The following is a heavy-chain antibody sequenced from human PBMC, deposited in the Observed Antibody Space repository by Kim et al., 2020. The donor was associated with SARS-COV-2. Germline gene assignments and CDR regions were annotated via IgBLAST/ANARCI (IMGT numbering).Heavy chain of an antibody. CDR3: ARSAFRNPYSSSWYSSDAFDI. J-gene: IGHJ3*02. D-gene: IGHD6-13*01. Sequence: SETLSLTCTVSGGSISSSNYYWGWIRQPPGKGLEWIGSSYHSGSSYYNPSLKSRVSISVDTSQNQFSLKLSSVTAADTAVYYCARSAFRNPYSSSWYSSDAFDIWGQGTMVTVSS. V-gene: IGHV4-39*01. CDR2: SYHSGSS. CDR1: GGSISSSNYY.